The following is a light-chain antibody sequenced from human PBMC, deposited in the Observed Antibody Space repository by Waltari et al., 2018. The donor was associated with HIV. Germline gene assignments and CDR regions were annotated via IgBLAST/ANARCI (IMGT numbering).Light chain of an antibody. V-gene: IGKV1-39*01. CDR2: AAS. CDR3: QQSYSTPLT. J-gene: IGKJ4*01. Sequence: DIQMTQSPSSLSASVGDRVTITCRASQSISSYLNWYQQKPGKAPKLLIYAASSLQSGVPSRFSGSVSGTDFTLTISSLQPAEYATYYCQQSYSTPLTFGGGTKVEIK. CDR1: QSISSY.